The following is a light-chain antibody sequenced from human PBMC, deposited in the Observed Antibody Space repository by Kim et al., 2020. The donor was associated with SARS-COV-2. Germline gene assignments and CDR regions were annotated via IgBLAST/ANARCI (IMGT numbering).Light chain of an antibody. CDR3: AAWDDSLNGVV. CDR1: TSNIEYNA. V-gene: IGLV1-36*01. CDR2: NDA. J-gene: IGLJ2*01. Sequence: QKVTSSCSGNTSNIEYNAVTWYKQVPGKAPRLLIYNDALLPSGVSDRFSGSKSGTSASLTISGLQPEDEADYYCAAWDDSLNGVVFGGGTQLTVL.